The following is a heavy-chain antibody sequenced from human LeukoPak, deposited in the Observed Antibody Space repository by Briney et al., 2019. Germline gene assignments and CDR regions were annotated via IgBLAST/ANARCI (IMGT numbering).Heavy chain of an antibody. CDR2: MNPNSGNT. J-gene: IGHJ6*02. CDR3: ARGRGGYGGYYYGMDV. CDR1: GYTFTSYD. Sequence: ASVKVSCKASGYTFTSYDINWVRQATGQGLEWMGWMNPNSGNTGYAQKFQGRVTMTRNTSISTAYMELSGLRSEDTAVYYCARGRGGYGGYYYGMDVWGQGTTVTVSS. D-gene: IGHD4-23*01. V-gene: IGHV1-8*01.